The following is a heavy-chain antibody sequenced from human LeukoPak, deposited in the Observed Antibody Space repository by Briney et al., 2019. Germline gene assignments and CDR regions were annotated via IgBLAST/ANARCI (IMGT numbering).Heavy chain of an antibody. V-gene: IGHV3-30*01. CDR1: GFTFSSYA. Sequence: GGSLRLSCAASGFTFSSYAMHWVRQAPGKGLEWVAVISYDGSNKYYADSVKGRFTISRDNSKITLYLQMNSLRAEDTAVYYCARVGYLGIQLWSVAFDIWGQGTMVTVSS. CDR3: ARVGYLGIQLWSVAFDI. CDR2: ISYDGSNK. J-gene: IGHJ3*02. D-gene: IGHD5-18*01.